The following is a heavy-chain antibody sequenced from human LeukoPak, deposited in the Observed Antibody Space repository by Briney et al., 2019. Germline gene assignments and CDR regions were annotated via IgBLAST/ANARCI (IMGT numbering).Heavy chain of an antibody. V-gene: IGHV5-51*01. CDR2: IYHGDSDT. J-gene: IGHJ6*03. Sequence: GESLKISCKGSGYSFTSYWIGWVRQMPGKGLEWMGIIYHGDSDTRYSPSFQGQVTISADKSISTAYLQWSSLKASDTAMYYCARGPSGSYYYYYYMDVWGEGTTVTVSS. D-gene: IGHD1-26*01. CDR1: GYSFTSYW. CDR3: ARGPSGSYYYYYYMDV.